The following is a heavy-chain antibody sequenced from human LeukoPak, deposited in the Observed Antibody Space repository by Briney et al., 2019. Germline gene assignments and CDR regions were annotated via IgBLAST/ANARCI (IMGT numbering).Heavy chain of an antibody. CDR2: IFTDGSTT. CDR1: EFNYFSYG. Sequence: GGSLRLSCVASEFNYFSYGMQWVRQAPGKGLVWVSRIFTDGSTTSYADSVKGRFTISRDNAKNTLYLQMNSLRAEDTAVYYCARELPREVTLDYWGQGTLVTVSP. CDR3: ARELPREVTLDY. V-gene: IGHV3-74*01. D-gene: IGHD2-21*02. J-gene: IGHJ4*01.